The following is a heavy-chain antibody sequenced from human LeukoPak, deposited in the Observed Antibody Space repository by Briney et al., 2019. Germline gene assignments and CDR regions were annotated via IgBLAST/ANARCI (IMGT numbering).Heavy chain of an antibody. CDR3: AKKSRPHYYDSSGYSDY. J-gene: IGHJ4*02. D-gene: IGHD3-22*01. CDR2: ISGSGGST. CDR1: GFTFSSYA. V-gene: IGHV3-23*01. Sequence: GGSLRLSCAASGFTFSSYAMSWVRQAPGKGLEWVSAISGSGGSTYYADSVKGRFTISRDNSKNTLYLQMNSLRAEDTAVYYCAKKSRPHYYDSSGYSDYWGQGTLVTVSS.